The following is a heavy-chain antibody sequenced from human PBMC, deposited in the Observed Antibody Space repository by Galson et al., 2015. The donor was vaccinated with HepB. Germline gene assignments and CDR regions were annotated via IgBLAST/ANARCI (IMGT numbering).Heavy chain of an antibody. CDR3: ASGATSWRQTPTYYFDY. CDR2: ISGSGDTT. J-gene: IGHJ4*02. Sequence: SLRLSCAASGFTFSTYAMTWVRQAPGKGLEWVSGISGSGDTTYYAASVRGRFTISRDNAQNSLSLQMNSLRAEDTAVYYCASGATSWRQTPTYYFDYWGQGALVTVSS. D-gene: IGHD2-2*01. V-gene: IGHV3-23*01. CDR1: GFTFSTYA.